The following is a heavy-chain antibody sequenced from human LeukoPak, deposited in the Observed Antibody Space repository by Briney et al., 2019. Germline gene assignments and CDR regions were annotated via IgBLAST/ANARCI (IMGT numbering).Heavy chain of an antibody. V-gene: IGHV5-51*01. CDR1: GYSFTNYW. CDR3: ARHYFDSLNYFDY. Sequence: GESLRISCKGSGYSFTNYWIGWVRQMPGKGLGGMGIIYPGDSDTRYSPSFQGQVTISADKSISTAYLQWSSLKASDTAMYYCARHYFDSLNYFDYWGQGTLVTVSS. D-gene: IGHD3-9*01. J-gene: IGHJ4*02. CDR2: IYPGDSDT.